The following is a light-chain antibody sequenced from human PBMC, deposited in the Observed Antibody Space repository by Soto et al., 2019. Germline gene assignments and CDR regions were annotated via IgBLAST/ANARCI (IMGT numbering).Light chain of an antibody. V-gene: IGKV3-11*01. CDR3: EQRSNWPLYT. J-gene: IGKJ2*01. CDR2: DAS. Sequence: EIVLTQSPATLSLSPGERATLSCRASQSVSSYLAWYQQKPGQAPRLLIYDASNRATGIPARFSGGGSGTDFTLTISSLEPEDFAVYYCEQRSNWPLYTFGQGNKLEIK. CDR1: QSVSSY.